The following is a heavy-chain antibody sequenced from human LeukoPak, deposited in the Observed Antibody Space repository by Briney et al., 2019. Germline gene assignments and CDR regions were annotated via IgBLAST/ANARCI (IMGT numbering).Heavy chain of an antibody. CDR1: GYTFTSYG. CDR3: AREGGAISPDAFDI. CDR2: ISAYNGNT. J-gene: IGHJ3*02. V-gene: IGHV1-18*01. D-gene: IGHD3-10*01. Sequence: GASVKVSCKASGYTFTSYGISWVRPAPGQGLEWMGWISAYNGNTNYAQKLQGRVTMTTDTSTSTAYMELRSLRSDDTAVYYCAREGGAISPDAFDIWGQGTMVTVSS.